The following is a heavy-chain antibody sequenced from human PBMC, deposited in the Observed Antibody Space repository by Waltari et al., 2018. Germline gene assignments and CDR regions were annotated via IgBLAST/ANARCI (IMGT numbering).Heavy chain of an antibody. J-gene: IGHJ4*02. CDR1: GFTFTDYY. CDR3: ATGREQLARFDH. Sequence: DVQLVQSGAEVKKPGATVNISCKISGFTFTDYYIHWVQQAPGKGLKWVGLVDPEDGETVYAGNFQGRVTITADTLTDTAFMEVDTLRSEDTAVYYCATGREQLARFDHWGQGTLVTVSS. D-gene: IGHD6-6*01. V-gene: IGHV1-69-2*01. CDR2: VDPEDGET.